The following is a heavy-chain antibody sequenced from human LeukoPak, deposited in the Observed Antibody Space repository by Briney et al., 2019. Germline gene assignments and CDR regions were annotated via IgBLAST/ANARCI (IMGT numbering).Heavy chain of an antibody. Sequence: GGSLRLSCAASGFTFSSYAMHWVRQAPGKGLEWVAVISYDGSNKYYADSVKGRFTISRDNSKNTLYLRMNSLRAEDTAVYYCARDKQQLLRLDYWGQGTLVTVSS. CDR2: ISYDGSNK. V-gene: IGHV3-30-3*01. CDR1: GFTFSSYA. D-gene: IGHD6-13*01. CDR3: ARDKQQLLRLDY. J-gene: IGHJ4*02.